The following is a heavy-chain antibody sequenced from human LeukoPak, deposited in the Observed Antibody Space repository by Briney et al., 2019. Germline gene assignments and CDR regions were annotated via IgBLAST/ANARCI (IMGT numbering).Heavy chain of an antibody. V-gene: IGHV4-4*02. CDR3: ARVNAYGDYFFDY. CDR1: GGSISSSNW. D-gene: IGHD4-17*01. CDR2: IYHSGST. J-gene: IGHJ4*02. Sequence: SETLSLTCAVSGGSISSSNWWSWVRQPPGKGLEWIGEIYHSGSTNYNPSLKSRVTISVDKSKNQFSLKLSSVTAADTAVYYCARVNAYGDYFFDYWGQGTLVTVSS.